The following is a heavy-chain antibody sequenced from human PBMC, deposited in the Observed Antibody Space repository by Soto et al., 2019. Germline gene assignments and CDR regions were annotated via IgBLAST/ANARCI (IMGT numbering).Heavy chain of an antibody. J-gene: IGHJ6*02. CDR3: ARGDIVVSSQYYYYYGMDV. D-gene: IGHD2-2*01. Sequence: ASVKVSFKASGYTFTSYYMHWVRQAPGQGLEWMGIINPSGGSTSYAQKFQGRVTMTRDTSTSTVYMELSSLRSEDTAVYYCARGDIVVSSQYYYYYGMDVWGQGTTVTVSS. V-gene: IGHV1-46*01. CDR1: GYTFTSYY. CDR2: INPSGGST.